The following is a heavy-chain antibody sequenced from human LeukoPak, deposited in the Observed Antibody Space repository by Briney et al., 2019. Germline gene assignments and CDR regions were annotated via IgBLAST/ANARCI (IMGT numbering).Heavy chain of an antibody. J-gene: IGHJ6*02. CDR3: ASHIAAAGTDYGMDV. CDR1: GGSISSGGYY. V-gene: IGHV4-31*03. CDR2: IYYSGST. Sequence: SETLSLTCTVSGGSISSGGYYWSWIRQHPGKGLEWIGYIYYSGSTYYNPSLKSRVTISVDTSKNQFSLELSSVTAADTAVYYCASHIAAAGTDYGMDVWGQGTTVTVSS. D-gene: IGHD6-13*01.